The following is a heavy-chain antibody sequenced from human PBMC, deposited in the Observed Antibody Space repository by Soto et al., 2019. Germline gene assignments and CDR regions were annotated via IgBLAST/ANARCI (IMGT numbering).Heavy chain of an antibody. V-gene: IGHV4-31*03. Sequence: TSETLSLTCTVSGGSISSGGYYWSWIRQHPGKGLEWIGYIYYSGSTYYNPSLKSRVTISVDTSKNQFSLKLSSVTAADTAVYYGARVFSDSSSFFDPWGQGTLVTVSS. D-gene: IGHD6-13*01. CDR2: IYYSGST. CDR3: ARVFSDSSSFFDP. CDR1: GGSISSGGYY. J-gene: IGHJ5*02.